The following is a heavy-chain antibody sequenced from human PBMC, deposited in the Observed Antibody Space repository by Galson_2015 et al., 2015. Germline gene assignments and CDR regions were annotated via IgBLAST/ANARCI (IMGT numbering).Heavy chain of an antibody. D-gene: IGHD6-19*01. J-gene: IGHJ5*01. CDR2: TYYRSKWYN. V-gene: IGHV6-1*01. CDR3: ARERQGTPSREYSSGWFDS. CDR1: GDSVSSNSAA. Sequence: CAISGDSVSSNSAAWNWIRQSPSRGLEWLGRTYYRSKWYNDYALSVKGRITINPDTSKNQFSLQLNSATPEDTAVYYCARERQGTPSREYSSGWFDSWGQGTLVTVSS.